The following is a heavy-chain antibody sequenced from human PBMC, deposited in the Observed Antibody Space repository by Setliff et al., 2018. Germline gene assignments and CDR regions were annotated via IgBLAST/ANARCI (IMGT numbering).Heavy chain of an antibody. CDR2: ISRGGSTI. D-gene: IGHD4-17*01. V-gene: IGHV3-11*04. Sequence: GGSLRLSCAASGFTFSDYYMNWIRQAPGKGLEWLSYISRGGSTIYYADSVKGRFIISRDNAKNSLFLEMDSLRGEDTAVYYCARGAYGDYYFDYWGQGTLVTVSS. CDR3: ARGAYGDYYFDY. J-gene: IGHJ4*02. CDR1: GFTFSDYY.